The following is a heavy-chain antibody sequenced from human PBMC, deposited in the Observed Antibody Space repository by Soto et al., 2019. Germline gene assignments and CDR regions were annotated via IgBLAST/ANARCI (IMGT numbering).Heavy chain of an antibody. CDR2: IIPIFGTA. CDR1: GGTFSSYA. V-gene: IGHV1-69*13. Sequence: ASVKVSCKASGGTFSSYAISWVRQAPGQGLEWMGGIIPIFGTANYAQKFQGRVTITADESTSTAYMELSSLRSEDMAVYYCARDLQLRQFDPWGQGTLVTVSS. CDR3: ARDLQLRQFDP. D-gene: IGHD6-6*01. J-gene: IGHJ5*02.